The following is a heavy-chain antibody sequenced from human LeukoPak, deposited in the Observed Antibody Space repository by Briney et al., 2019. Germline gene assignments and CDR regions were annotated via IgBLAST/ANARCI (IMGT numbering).Heavy chain of an antibody. V-gene: IGHV1-46*01. Sequence: ASVNVSCTASGYTFTSYHMHWVRQAPGKGLEWMGIINTSGRSTNYAHSFQGRVTMSSHTSTSTVYMALTRLKPDDTGVYGCAREQEQGPGPLVVAGTYYFDYWGQGTLVTVSS. CDR1: GYTFTSYH. J-gene: IGHJ4*02. CDR2: INTSGRST. CDR3: AREQEQGPGPLVVAGTYYFDY. D-gene: IGHD2-15*01.